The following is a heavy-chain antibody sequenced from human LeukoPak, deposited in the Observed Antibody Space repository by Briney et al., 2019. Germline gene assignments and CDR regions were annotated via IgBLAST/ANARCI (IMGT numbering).Heavy chain of an antibody. CDR1: GYTFTAYY. CDR2: INPNNGGT. Sequence: GASVKVSCKASGYTFTAYYMHWVRQAPGQGLEWMGWINPNNGGTNYAQKFQGRVTVTRDTSISTAYMELSRLASDDTAVYYCARDGSKNFDYWGQGTLVTVSS. CDR3: ARDGSKNFDY. V-gene: IGHV1-2*02. J-gene: IGHJ4*02.